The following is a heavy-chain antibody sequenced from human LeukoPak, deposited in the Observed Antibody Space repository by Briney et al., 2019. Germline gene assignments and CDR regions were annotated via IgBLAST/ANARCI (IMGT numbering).Heavy chain of an antibody. V-gene: IGHV4-30-4*02. CDR3: AREIVGATLGAFDI. J-gene: IGHJ3*02. CDR2: IYYSGST. CDR1: GGSISSGDYY. Sequence: SETLSLTCTVSGGSISSGDYYWSWIRQPPGKGLEWIGYIYYSGSTYYNPSLKSRVTISVDASKNQFSLKLSSVTAADTAVYYCAREIVGATLGAFDIWGQGTMVTVSS. D-gene: IGHD1-26*01.